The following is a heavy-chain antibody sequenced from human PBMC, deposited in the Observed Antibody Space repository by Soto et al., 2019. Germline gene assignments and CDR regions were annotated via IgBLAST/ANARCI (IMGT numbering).Heavy chain of an antibody. CDR2: ISPSTSHI. V-gene: IGHV3-21*01. D-gene: IGHD2-15*01. CDR3: SGCSGGACHQNYGMDV. CDR1: GFTFSSCT. J-gene: IGHJ6*02. Sequence: EVHLVESGGGLVKPGGSLRLSCAVSGFTFSSCTMNWVRQAPGKGLEWVSSISPSTSHIYYADSVKGRFTISRDNAKNSLFLQMNGLRAEDTAGYYCSGCSGGACHQNYGMDVWGQGTTVTVSS.